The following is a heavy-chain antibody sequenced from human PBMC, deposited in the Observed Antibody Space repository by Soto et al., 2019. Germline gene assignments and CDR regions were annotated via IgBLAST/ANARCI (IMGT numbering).Heavy chain of an antibody. CDR3: VRENYSSNWYDP. J-gene: IGHJ5*02. V-gene: IGHV4-59*13. Sequence: SETLSLTCTVPGASISTYYWAWIRQSPGRGLEWIGYISYTGSSNYNPSLKGRDTISVAPSKSQFSLKLRSVTAADTATYYCVRENYSSNWYDPWSKGTLVT. CDR1: GASISTYY. D-gene: IGHD4-4*01. CDR2: ISYTGSS.